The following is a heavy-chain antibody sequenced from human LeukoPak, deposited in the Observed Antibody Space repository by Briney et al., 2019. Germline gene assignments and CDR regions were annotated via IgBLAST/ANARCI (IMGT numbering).Heavy chain of an antibody. Sequence: TGGSLRLSCAASGFAFSASAMHWVRQASGKGLEWVGRIRSKANSYATAYAASVKGRFTISRDDSKNTAYLQMNSLKTEDTAVYYCTRLEVVVINSDAFDIWGQGTMVTVPS. V-gene: IGHV3-73*01. CDR1: GFAFSASA. CDR3: TRLEVVVINSDAFDI. D-gene: IGHD2-21*01. J-gene: IGHJ3*02. CDR2: IRSKANSYAT.